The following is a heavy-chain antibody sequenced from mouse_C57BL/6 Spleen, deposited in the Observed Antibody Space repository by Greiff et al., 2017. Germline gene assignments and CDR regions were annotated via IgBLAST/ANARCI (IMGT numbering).Heavy chain of an antibody. D-gene: IGHD2-4*01. CDR2: ISYSGST. Sequence: EVMLVESGPGLAKPSQTLSLTCSVTGYSITSDYWNWIRKFPGNKLEYMGYISYSGSTYYNPSLKSRISITPDTSKTQYYLPLNSVTTEDTATYYCAISPTYYYDYDCYAMDYWGQGTSVTVSS. J-gene: IGHJ4*01. CDR3: AISPTYYYDYDCYAMDY. CDR1: GYSITSDY. V-gene: IGHV3-8*01.